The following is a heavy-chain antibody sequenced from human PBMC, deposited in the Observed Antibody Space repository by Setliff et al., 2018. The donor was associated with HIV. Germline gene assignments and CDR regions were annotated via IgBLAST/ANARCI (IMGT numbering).Heavy chain of an antibody. CDR2: IYYSGST. J-gene: IGHJ3*02. Sequence: TSETLSLTCTVSGGSISGSSYYWVWIRQPPGKGLEWIGSIYYSGSTYHNPSLKSRVTISVDTSKNQFSLKLTSVTAADTAIYYRARGYAFDIWGQGTMVTVSS. CDR1: GGSISGSSYY. V-gene: IGHV4-39*01. CDR3: ARGYAFDI.